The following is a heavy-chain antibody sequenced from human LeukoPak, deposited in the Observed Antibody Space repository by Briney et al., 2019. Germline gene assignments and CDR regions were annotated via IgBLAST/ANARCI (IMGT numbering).Heavy chain of an antibody. CDR1: GFTFTNAW. D-gene: IGHD2-15*01. J-gene: IGHJ5*02. Sequence: SGGSLRLSCAASGFTFTNAWMNWVRQAPGKGLEWVGRIRSEADGGTTDYASPVKGRFTVSRDDSRTTLSLQMNSLKPEDTALYYCARDQRNCSGGSCYPRRNWFDPWGQGALVTVSS. V-gene: IGHV3-15*07. CDR3: ARDQRNCSGGSCYPRRNWFDP. CDR2: IRSEADGGTT.